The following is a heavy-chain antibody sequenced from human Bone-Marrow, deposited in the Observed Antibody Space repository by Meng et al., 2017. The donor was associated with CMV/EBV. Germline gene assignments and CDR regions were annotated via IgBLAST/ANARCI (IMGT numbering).Heavy chain of an antibody. CDR1: GFTFDDYG. V-gene: IGHV3-7*01. Sequence: GGSLRLSCAASGFTFDDYGMSWVRQAPGKGLEWVANIKQDGSEKYYVDSVKGRFTISRDNAKNSLYLQMNSLRAEDTAVYYCARCEWNDAFDYWGQGTLVTVSS. CDR3: ARCEWNDAFDY. J-gene: IGHJ4*02. D-gene: IGHD1-1*01. CDR2: IKQDGSEK.